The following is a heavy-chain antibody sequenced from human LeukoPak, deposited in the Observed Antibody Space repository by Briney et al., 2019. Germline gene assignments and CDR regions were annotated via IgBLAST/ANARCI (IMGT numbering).Heavy chain of an antibody. J-gene: IGHJ4*02. CDR2: ISDSGSGT. CDR1: GYTFSNSA. CDR3: AKRQLRGDSSYYFDY. V-gene: IGHV3-23*01. D-gene: IGHD3-16*01. Sequence: GGSLRLSCAASGYTFSNSAMGWVRQAPGKGLEWVSSISDSGSGTFYPDSVKGRFTISRDKSKNMLYLQMNSLRIDDTAVYYCAKRQLRGDSSYYFDYWGPGTLVTVSS.